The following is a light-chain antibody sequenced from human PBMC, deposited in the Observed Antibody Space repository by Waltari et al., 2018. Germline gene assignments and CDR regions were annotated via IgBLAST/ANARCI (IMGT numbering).Light chain of an antibody. CDR2: WAS. J-gene: IGKJ2*01. CDR1: QMILYSSHDKNY. CDR3: QEYYGTPPDT. V-gene: IGKV4-1*01. Sequence: DIVMTQSPDSLAVSLGERATINCHSSQMILYSSHDKNYLAWYQQKPGQPPKLLIYWASTRESGVPDRFSGSGSGTDFTLTISSLQAEDVAVYYCQEYYGTPPDTFGQGTKLEIK.